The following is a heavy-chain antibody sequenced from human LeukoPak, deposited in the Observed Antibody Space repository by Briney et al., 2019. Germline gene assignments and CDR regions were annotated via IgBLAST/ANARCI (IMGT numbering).Heavy chain of an antibody. CDR1: GGSISSYY. V-gene: IGHV4-4*07. J-gene: IGHJ5*02. Sequence: PSETLSLTCTVSGGSISSYYWSWIRQPAGKGLEWIGRIYTSGCTNYNPSLKSRVTMSVDTSKNQFSLKLSSVTAADTAVYYCARDRWKQWLVVNWFDPWGQGTLVTVSS. D-gene: IGHD6-19*01. CDR2: IYTSGCT. CDR3: ARDRWKQWLVVNWFDP.